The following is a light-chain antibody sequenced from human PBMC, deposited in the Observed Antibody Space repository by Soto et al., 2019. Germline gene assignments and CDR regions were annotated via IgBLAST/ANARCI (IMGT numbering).Light chain of an antibody. CDR2: GTS. CDR1: QSVSSN. V-gene: IGKV3-15*01. J-gene: IGKJ1*01. Sequence: EIVMTQSPATLPVSPGERATLSCRASQSVSSNLAWYQQKPGQAPRLLIYGTSTRATGVPARFSGSGSGTEFTLTISSLQYEDFAVYYCQQYNNWPRTFGQGTKVDIK. CDR3: QQYNNWPRT.